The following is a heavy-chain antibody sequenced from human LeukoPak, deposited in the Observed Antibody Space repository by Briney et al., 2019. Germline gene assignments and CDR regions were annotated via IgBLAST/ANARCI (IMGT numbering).Heavy chain of an antibody. CDR2: ISSSSSYI. CDR3: ARSTPPLYFDL. J-gene: IGHJ4*02. CDR1: GFTFSSYS. D-gene: IGHD2-15*01. Sequence: PGGSLRLSCAASGFTFSSYSMNWVRQAPGKGLEWVSSISSSSSYIYYADSVKGRFTISRDNAKNSLYLQMNGLRAEDTAVYYCARSTPPLYFDLWSQGTLVTVAS. V-gene: IGHV3-21*04.